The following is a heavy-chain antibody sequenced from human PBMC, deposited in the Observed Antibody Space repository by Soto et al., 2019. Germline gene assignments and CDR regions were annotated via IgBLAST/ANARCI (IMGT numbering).Heavy chain of an antibody. V-gene: IGHV2-5*02. Sequence: QITLKESGPTRVKPTQTLTLTCTFSGFSLSTSGVGVGWIRQPPGKALEWLALIYWDDDKRYSPSLQTRLTITKDTSKNQVVLTMTNMDPMDTATYYCAHSLWRGYKAEFDPWGQGILVTVSS. D-gene: IGHD3-3*01. CDR1: GFSLSTSGVG. CDR2: IYWDDDK. J-gene: IGHJ5*02. CDR3: AHSLWRGYKAEFDP.